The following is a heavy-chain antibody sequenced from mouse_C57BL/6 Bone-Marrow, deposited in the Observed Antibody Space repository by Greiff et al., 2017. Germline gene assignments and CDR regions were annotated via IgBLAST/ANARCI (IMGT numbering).Heavy chain of an antibody. D-gene: IGHD5-1*01. CDR3: ARGVRYYDMGD. CDR1: GYAFSSSW. V-gene: IGHV1-82*01. CDR2: IYPGDGDT. Sequence: QVQLKQSGPELVKPGASVKISCKASGYAFSSSWMNWVKQRPGKGLEWIGRIYPGDGDTNYNGKFKGKATLTADKSSSTAYMQLSSLTSEDSAVYFCARGVRYYDMGDWGQGTTVTVSS. J-gene: IGHJ4*01.